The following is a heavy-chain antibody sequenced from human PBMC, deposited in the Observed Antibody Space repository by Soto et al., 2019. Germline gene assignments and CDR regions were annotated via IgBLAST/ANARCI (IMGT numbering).Heavy chain of an antibody. CDR1: AGTFSSYA. CDR3: ARGVVHYGGNSGYYYGMDV. D-gene: IGHD4-17*01. Sequence: QVQLVQSGAEVKKPGSSVKVSCKASAGTFSSYAISWVRQAPGQGLEWMGGIIPIFGTANYAQKFQGRVTITADESTSTAYMELSSLRSEDTAVYYCARGVVHYGGNSGYYYGMDVWGQGTTVTVSS. J-gene: IGHJ6*02. V-gene: IGHV1-69*12. CDR2: IIPIFGTA.